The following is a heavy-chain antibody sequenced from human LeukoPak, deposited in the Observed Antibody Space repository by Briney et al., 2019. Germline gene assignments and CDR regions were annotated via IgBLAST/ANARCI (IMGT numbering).Heavy chain of an antibody. V-gene: IGHV3-33*01. CDR1: GFTFGGYG. J-gene: IGHJ4*02. CDR3: TRYNNDHFDY. Sequence: PGGSLRLSCAGSGFTFGGYGMHWFRQTPGKGLEWVAVIAYDGSRAFYADSVEGRFTISRDNSKSTMSVQMDDLRAEDTAVYYCTRYNNDHFDYWGQGTLVTVSS. CDR2: IAYDGSRA. D-gene: IGHD1-14*01.